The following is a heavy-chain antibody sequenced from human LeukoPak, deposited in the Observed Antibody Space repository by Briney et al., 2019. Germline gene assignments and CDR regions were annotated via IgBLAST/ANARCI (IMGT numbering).Heavy chain of an antibody. Sequence: ASVKVSCKVSGYTLTELSMHWVRQAPGKGREWMGGFDPEDGVTIYAQKFQGRVTMTEDTSTDTAYMVLSSLRSEDTAVYYCATGARFLEWLLSYWGQGTLVTVSS. J-gene: IGHJ4*02. CDR1: GYTLTELS. CDR3: ATGARFLEWLLSY. CDR2: FDPEDGVT. V-gene: IGHV1-24*01. D-gene: IGHD3-3*01.